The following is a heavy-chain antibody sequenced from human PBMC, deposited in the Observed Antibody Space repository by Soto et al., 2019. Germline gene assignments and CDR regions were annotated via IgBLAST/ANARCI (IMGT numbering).Heavy chain of an antibody. CDR2: IKSKTDGGTT. Sequence: EVQLVESGGGLVKPGGSLRLSCAASGFTFSNAWMSWVRQAPGKGLEWVGRIKSKTDGGTTDYAAPVKGRFTISRDDSKNTLYLQRNSLKTEDTAVYYCLIAGFYYDSSGYYYFDYWGQGTLVTVSA. J-gene: IGHJ4*02. CDR3: LIAGFYYDSSGYYYFDY. V-gene: IGHV3-15*01. CDR1: GFTFSNAW. D-gene: IGHD3-22*01.